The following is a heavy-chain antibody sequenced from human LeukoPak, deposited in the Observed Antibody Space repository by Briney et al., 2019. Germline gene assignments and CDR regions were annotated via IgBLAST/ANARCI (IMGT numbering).Heavy chain of an antibody. J-gene: IGHJ2*01. D-gene: IGHD2-2*01. Sequence: ASVKVSCKASGYTFTGYHMHWVRQAPGQGLEWMGWINPNSGGTNYAQKFQGRVTMTRDTSISTAYMELSRLRSDDTAVYYCAATRDCSSTSCLNWYFDLWGRGTLVTVSS. CDR2: INPNSGGT. CDR1: GYTFTGYH. CDR3: AATRDCSSTSCLNWYFDL. V-gene: IGHV1-2*02.